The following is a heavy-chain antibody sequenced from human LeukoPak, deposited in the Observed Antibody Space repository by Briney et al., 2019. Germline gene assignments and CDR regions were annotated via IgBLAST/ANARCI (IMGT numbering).Heavy chain of an antibody. CDR2: INHSRST. J-gene: IGHJ3*02. V-gene: IGHV4-34*01. D-gene: IGHD3-22*01. CDR1: GGSFSGYY. Sequence: SETLSLTCAVYGGSFSGYYWSWIRQPPGKGLEWIGEINHSRSTNYNPSLKSRVTISVDTSKNQFSLRLTSVTAADTAVYYCARDVVDNFYNNSVYYGRGVFDIWGQGTMVTVSS. CDR3: ARDVVDNFYNNSVYYGRGVFDI.